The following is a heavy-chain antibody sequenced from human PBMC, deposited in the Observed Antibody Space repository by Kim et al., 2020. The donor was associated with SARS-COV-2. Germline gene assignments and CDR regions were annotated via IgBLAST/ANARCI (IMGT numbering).Heavy chain of an antibody. CDR2: IIPILGIA. Sequence: SVKVSCKASGGTFSSYAISWVRQAPGQGLEWMGRIIPILGIANYAQKFQGRVTITADKSTSTAYMELSSLRSEDTAVYYCARDGLVDTAMGRGLNYYYGMDVWGQGTTVTVSS. J-gene: IGHJ6*02. CDR1: GGTFSSYA. V-gene: IGHV1-69*04. D-gene: IGHD5-18*01. CDR3: ARDGLVDTAMGRGLNYYYGMDV.